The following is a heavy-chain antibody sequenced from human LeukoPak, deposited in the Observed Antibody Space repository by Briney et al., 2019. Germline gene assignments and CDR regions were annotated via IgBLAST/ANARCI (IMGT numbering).Heavy chain of an antibody. J-gene: IGHJ3*02. CDR3: IRGNGYYVI. V-gene: IGHV3-23*01. CDR2: ISGSGGST. Sequence: GGSLRLSCAAPGFTFSSYAMSWVRQAPGKGLEWVSAISGSGGSTYYADSVKGRFTISRDNSKNTLYLQMNSLRADDTAVYYCIRGNGYYVIWGQGTMVTVSS. D-gene: IGHD1-26*01. CDR1: GFTFSSYA.